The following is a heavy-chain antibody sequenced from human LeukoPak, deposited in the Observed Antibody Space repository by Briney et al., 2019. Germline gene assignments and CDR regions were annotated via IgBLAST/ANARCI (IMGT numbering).Heavy chain of an antibody. D-gene: IGHD6-19*01. CDR1: GFTFSSYS. CDR3: AREGAPRYSSGWYLDY. V-gene: IGHV3-21*01. J-gene: IGHJ4*02. CDR2: ISSSSSYI. Sequence: PGGSLRLSCAASGFTFSSYSMNWVRQAPGKGLEWVSSISSSSSYIYYADSVKGRFTISRDNAKNSLYLQMNSLRAEDTAVYYCAREGAPRYSSGWYLDYWGQGTLVTVSS.